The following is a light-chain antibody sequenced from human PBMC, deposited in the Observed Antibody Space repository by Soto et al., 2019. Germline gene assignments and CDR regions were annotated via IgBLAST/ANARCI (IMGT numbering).Light chain of an antibody. Sequence: QSVLTQPPSASGTPGRRVTISCSGSSSNIGSNYVYWYHQLPGTAPELLIYKDNQRPSGVPDRFSGSKSGTSASLAISGLRSEDEADYYCAAWDGSLSEVFGTGTKVTVL. CDR3: AAWDGSLSEV. V-gene: IGLV1-47*01. CDR1: SSNIGSNY. J-gene: IGLJ1*01. CDR2: KDN.